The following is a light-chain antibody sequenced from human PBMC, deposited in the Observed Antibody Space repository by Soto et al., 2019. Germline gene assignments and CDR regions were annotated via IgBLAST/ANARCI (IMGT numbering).Light chain of an antibody. CDR3: AAWDDSLSGWV. CDR2: SND. CDR1: SSNIGIND. J-gene: IGLJ3*02. Sequence: QSVVTQPPSASGTPGQRVTISCSGSSSNIGINDVYWYQQLPGTAPELLIYSNDQRPSGVPDRFSGSKSGTSASLAISGLRSEDEADYYCAAWDDSLSGWVFGGGTKLTVL. V-gene: IGLV1-47*02.